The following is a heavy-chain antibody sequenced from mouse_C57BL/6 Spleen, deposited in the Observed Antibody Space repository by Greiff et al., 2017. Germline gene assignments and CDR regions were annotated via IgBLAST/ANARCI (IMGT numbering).Heavy chain of an antibody. CDR1: GYSFTGYY. Sequence: DVQLVESGPELVKPGASVKISCKASGYSFTGYYMNWVKQSPEKSLEWIGEINTSTGGTTYNQKYKAKATLTVDKSSSTAYMQLKSLTSEDSAVYYCARSVLITTVVARYAMDYWGQGTSVTVSA. CDR2: INTSTGGT. D-gene: IGHD1-1*01. CDR3: ARSVLITTVVARYAMDY. J-gene: IGHJ4*01. V-gene: IGHV1-42*01.